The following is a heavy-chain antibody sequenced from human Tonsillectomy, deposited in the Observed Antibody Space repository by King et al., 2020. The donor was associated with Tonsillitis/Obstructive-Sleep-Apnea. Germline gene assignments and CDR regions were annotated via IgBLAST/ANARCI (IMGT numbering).Heavy chain of an antibody. CDR1: GFTFSSYE. V-gene: IGHV3-48*03. D-gene: IGHD2-15*01. J-gene: IGHJ3*02. CDR3: AGLVVVVVAATQSGFDI. CDR2: ISSSGSTI. Sequence: VQLVESGGGLVQPGGSLRLSCAASGFTFSSYEMNWVRQAPGKGLEWVSYISSSGSTIYYADSVKGRFTISRDNAKNSLYLQMNSLRAEDTAVYYCAGLVVVVVAATQSGFDIWGQGTMVTVSS.